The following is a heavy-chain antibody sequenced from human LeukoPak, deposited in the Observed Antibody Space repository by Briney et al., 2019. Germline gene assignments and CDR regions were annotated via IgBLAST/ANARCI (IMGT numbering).Heavy chain of an antibody. Sequence: GESLKISCKGSGYNFSTYWIGWVRQMPGKGLEWMGIIYAGDSDTRYSPSFQGQVTISVDKSISTAYLQWSSLKASDTAMYYCARQDGAAKFFFDYWSQGTLVTVSS. CDR3: ARQDGAAKFFFDY. D-gene: IGHD2-15*01. CDR1: GYNFSTYW. J-gene: IGHJ4*02. V-gene: IGHV5-51*01. CDR2: IYAGDSDT.